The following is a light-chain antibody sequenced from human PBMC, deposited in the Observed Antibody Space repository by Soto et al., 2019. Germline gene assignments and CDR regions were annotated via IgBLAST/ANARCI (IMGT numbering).Light chain of an antibody. Sequence: DIQLTQSPSFLSASVGDRVTITCRASQGISSFLAWYQQKPGKAPKLLISTASTLQSGVPSRFSGSGSGTEFTLIISSLQPEDFATYYCQQLNSHPPTFGQGTKLEIK. CDR1: QGISSF. J-gene: IGKJ2*01. CDR3: QQLNSHPPT. V-gene: IGKV1-9*01. CDR2: TAS.